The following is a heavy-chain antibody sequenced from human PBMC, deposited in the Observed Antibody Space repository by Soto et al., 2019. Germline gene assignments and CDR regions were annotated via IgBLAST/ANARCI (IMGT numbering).Heavy chain of an antibody. V-gene: IGHV3-53*01. CDR1: GFTFGNNY. CDR2: IYSTGTT. Sequence: EVQLVESGGGLIQPGGSLRLSCAASGFTFGNNYMSWVRQAPGKGLEWVSLIYSTGTTKYADSVKGRFTVYRDNAKNTLYLQMNSLRDEDTAVYYCAKDGRGSGSHYNRLGYWGQGTLVTVSS. CDR3: AKDGRGSGSHYNRLGY. D-gene: IGHD3-10*01. J-gene: IGHJ4*02.